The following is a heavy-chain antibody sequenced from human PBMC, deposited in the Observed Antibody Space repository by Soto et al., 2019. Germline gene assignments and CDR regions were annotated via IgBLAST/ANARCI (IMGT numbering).Heavy chain of an antibody. J-gene: IGHJ3*02. V-gene: IGHV1-2*04. CDR2: INPNSGGT. CDR1: GYTFTGYY. CDR3: AREALVGATVRHAFDI. Sequence: ASVKVSCKASGYTFTGYYMHWVRQAPGQGLEWMGWINPNSGGTNYAQKFQGWVTMTRDTSISTAYMELSRLRSDDMAVYYCAREALVGATVRHAFDIWGQGTMVTVSS. D-gene: IGHD1-26*01.